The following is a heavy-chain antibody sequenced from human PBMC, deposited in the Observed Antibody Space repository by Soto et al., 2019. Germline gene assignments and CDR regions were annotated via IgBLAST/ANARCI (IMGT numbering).Heavy chain of an antibody. CDR1: GYTFTSYG. D-gene: IGHD5-12*01. V-gene: IGHV1-18*01. CDR3: ARDRWRDGYDYGPDF. J-gene: IGHJ4*02. Sequence: GASVKVSCKASGYTFTSYGISWVRQAPGQGLEWMGWISAYNGNTNYAQKFQGRVTMTTDTSTSTAYMELRSPRSDDTAVYYCARDRWRDGYDYGPDFWGQGTLVTVSS. CDR2: ISAYNGNT.